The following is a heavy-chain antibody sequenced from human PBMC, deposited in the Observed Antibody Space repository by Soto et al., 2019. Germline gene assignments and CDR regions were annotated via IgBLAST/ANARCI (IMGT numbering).Heavy chain of an antibody. CDR3: ARDPGYSSSWFNWFDP. J-gene: IGHJ5*02. CDR1: GGTFSSYA. V-gene: IGHV1-69*01. D-gene: IGHD6-13*01. Sequence: VKVSCKASGGTFSSYAISWVRQAPGQGLEWMGGIIPIFGTANYAQKFQGRVTITADESTSTAYMELSSLRSEDTAVYYCARDPGYSSSWFNWFDPWGQGTLVTVSS. CDR2: IIPIFGTA.